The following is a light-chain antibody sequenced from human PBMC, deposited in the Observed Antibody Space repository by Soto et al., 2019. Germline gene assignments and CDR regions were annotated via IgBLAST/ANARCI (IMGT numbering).Light chain of an antibody. CDR2: EVT. CDR1: SSDVGIYNY. V-gene: IGLV2-14*01. CDR3: SSYTTSSTRV. J-gene: IGLJ1*01. Sequence: QSVLTQPAWVSVSAGQSIAISCTGSSSDVGIYNYVSWYQQHPGKVPKLVIYEVTSRPSGVSIRFSGSKSGNTASLTISGLQPEDEADYYCSSYTTSSTRVFGTGTKVTVL.